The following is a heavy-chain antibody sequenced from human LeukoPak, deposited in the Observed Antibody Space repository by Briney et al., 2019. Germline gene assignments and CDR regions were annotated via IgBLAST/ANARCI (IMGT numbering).Heavy chain of an antibody. CDR2: INPASGGI. D-gene: IGHD1-1*01. Sequence: ASVKVSCKTFGYTFSDNYIHWVRQAPGQRLEWMGWINPASGGINYVQKFQGRVTMTRDASIRTAYMELSRLTSDDTAVYYCARERRGNWNQDFDYWGQGTLVPVSA. J-gene: IGHJ4*02. CDR3: ARERRGNWNQDFDY. CDR1: GYTFSDNY. V-gene: IGHV1-2*02.